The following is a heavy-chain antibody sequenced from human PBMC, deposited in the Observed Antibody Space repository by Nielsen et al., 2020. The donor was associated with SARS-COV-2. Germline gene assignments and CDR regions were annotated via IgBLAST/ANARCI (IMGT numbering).Heavy chain of an antibody. D-gene: IGHD3-10*01. CDR2: IRYDGSNR. CDR3: ARDRRSYSTLVRGIVTYLDNYYSIDV. V-gene: IGHV3-33*01. Sequence: GESLKISCAASGFTFSRNGMHWVRQSPGKGLEWVAVIRYDGSNRDYADSVKGRFTISRDNSQKTLYLQMNSLRAEDTAVYYCARDRRSYSTLVRGIVTYLDNYYSIDVWGRGTTVTVSS. CDR1: GFTFSRNG. J-gene: IGHJ6*02.